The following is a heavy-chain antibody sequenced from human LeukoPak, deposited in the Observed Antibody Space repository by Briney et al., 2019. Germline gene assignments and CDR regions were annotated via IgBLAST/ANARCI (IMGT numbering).Heavy chain of an antibody. D-gene: IGHD2-8*01. CDR1: GFTFSDYY. CDR3: ARLGSYCTNAVCYRSFDY. J-gene: IGHJ4*02. V-gene: IGHV3-11*01. Sequence: GGSLRLSCAASGFTFSDYYMSWIRQAPGKGLEWVSYISSSGSTIYYADSVKGRFTISRDNAKNSLYLQMNSLRAEDTAVYYCARLGSYCTNAVCYRSFDYWGQGTLVTVSS. CDR2: ISSSGSTI.